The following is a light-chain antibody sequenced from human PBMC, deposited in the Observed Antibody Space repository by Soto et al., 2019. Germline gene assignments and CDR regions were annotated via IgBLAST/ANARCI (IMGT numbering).Light chain of an antibody. CDR1: QGIGNA. CDR3: LLDFSYFWA. CDR2: GAS. V-gene: IGKV1-6*01. J-gene: IGKJ1*01. Sequence: AIKMTKSPSSLSESEGDRVTISCRASQGIGNALGWYQQKPGKPPKVLIYGASNLQSGVPPRFSGSGSGTDFTLTISSLQPEDFATYYCLLDFSYFWAFGQGTKVDVK.